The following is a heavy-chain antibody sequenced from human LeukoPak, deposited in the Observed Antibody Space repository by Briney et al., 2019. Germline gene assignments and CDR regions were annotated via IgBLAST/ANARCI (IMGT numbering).Heavy chain of an antibody. D-gene: IGHD2-2*01. CDR1: GGSIRSYY. CDR2: IYYSGSS. J-gene: IGHJ6*02. CDR3: ARVYCSTTSCNDYYYYGMDV. V-gene: IGHV4-59*01. Sequence: PSETLSLTCTVSGGSIRSYYWSWIRQSPGKGPEWIGYIYYSGSSNYNPSLKSRVTISVDTSKNQFSLKLSSVTAADTAVYYCARVYCSTTSCNDYYYYGMDVWGQGTTVTVSS.